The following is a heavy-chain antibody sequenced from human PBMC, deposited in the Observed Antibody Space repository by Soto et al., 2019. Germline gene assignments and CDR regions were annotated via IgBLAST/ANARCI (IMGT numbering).Heavy chain of an antibody. Sequence: GGSLRLSCASSGFTFSSYVMNWVRQAPGKGLEWVSTISARSSSTNYADSVKGRFTISRDNSRDTLYLQMNSLRGEDTAVYYCAKDLYASDAFDIWGQGTMVTGSS. CDR3: AKDLYASDAFDI. J-gene: IGHJ3*02. V-gene: IGHV3-23*01. D-gene: IGHD2-2*01. CDR1: GFTFSSYV. CDR2: ISARSSST.